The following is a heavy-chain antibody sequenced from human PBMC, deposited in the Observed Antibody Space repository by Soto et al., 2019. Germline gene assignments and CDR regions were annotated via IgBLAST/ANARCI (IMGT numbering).Heavy chain of an antibody. CDR3: ARGAGYNWFDP. D-gene: IGHD2-15*01. CDR1: GFTFRNYG. V-gene: IGHV3-48*01. CDR2: ISSRSSTI. Sequence: PGGSLRLSCAASGFTFRNYGMNWVRQAPGKGLEWVSYISSRSSTIYYADSVKGRFTISRDNAKNSLYLQMNSLRAEDTAVYYCARGAGYNWFDPWGQGTLVTVSS. J-gene: IGHJ5*02.